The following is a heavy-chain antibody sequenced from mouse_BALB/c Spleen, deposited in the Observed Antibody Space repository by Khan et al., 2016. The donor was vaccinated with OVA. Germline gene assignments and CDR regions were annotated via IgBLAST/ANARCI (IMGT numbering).Heavy chain of an antibody. Sequence: EVQLQESGPGLVKPSQSLSLTCSVSGYSITSGYYWNWIRQFPGNKLEWMGYISYDGSNNYNPSLKNRISITRDTSKNQFFLKLNSGTTDDTATXYCARVDWDRDAMDYWGQGTSVTVSS. CDR1: GYSITSGYY. J-gene: IGHJ4*01. D-gene: IGHD4-1*01. CDR2: ISYDGSN. V-gene: IGHV3-6*02. CDR3: ARVDWDRDAMDY.